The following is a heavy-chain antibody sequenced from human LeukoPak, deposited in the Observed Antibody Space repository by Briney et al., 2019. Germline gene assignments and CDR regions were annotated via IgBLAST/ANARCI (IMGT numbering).Heavy chain of an antibody. CDR1: GGSLSSSSYY. J-gene: IGHJ5*02. V-gene: IGHV4-39*01. Sequence: SETLSLTCTVSGGSLSSSSYYWGWIRQPPGTGLEWMGSIYYSGSTYYTPSLKSRDTISVDTPKNQFSLKLSPVTAADTAVYYCARRGSSSWYKVDWFYPWGQGTLVTVSS. CDR3: ARRGSSSWYKVDWFYP. CDR2: IYYSGST. D-gene: IGHD6-13*01.